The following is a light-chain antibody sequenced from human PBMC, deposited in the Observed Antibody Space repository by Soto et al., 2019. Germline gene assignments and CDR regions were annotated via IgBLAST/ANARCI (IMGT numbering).Light chain of an antibody. J-gene: IGKJ1*01. CDR3: QQYNNWPWT. CDR1: QSVGSD. Sequence: EIVLTQSPATLSLSPGARATLSCRASQSVGSDLVWYRQKPGQAPRLLIYSASRRATGFPGRFSGSGSGTDFTLTISSLQSEDLAVYYCQQYNNWPWTFGQGTKVDIK. V-gene: IGKV3-15*01. CDR2: SAS.